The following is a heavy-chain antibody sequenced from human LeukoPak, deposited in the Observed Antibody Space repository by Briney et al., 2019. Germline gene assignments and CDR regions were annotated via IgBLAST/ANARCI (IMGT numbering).Heavy chain of an antibody. Sequence: PSETLSLTCTVSGGSISSSSYYWGWIRQPPGKGLEWIGSIYYSGSTYYNPSLKSRVNISVDTSKNQFSLKLSSVTAADTAVYYCARQDYDFWSGYYYGMDVWGQGTTVTVSS. CDR2: IYYSGST. D-gene: IGHD3-3*01. CDR1: GGSISSSSYY. J-gene: IGHJ6*02. V-gene: IGHV4-39*01. CDR3: ARQDYDFWSGYYYGMDV.